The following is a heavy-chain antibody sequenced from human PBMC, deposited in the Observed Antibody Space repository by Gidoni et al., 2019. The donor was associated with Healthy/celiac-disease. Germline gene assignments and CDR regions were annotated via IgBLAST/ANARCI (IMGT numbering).Heavy chain of an antibody. CDR3: ARDRGVNIVVVPGGWFDP. CDR2: INAGNGNT. J-gene: IGHJ5*02. Sequence: QVQLVQSGAEVKKPGASVKVSCKHSGYTFTSYAVHWVRQAPGQRLEWMGWINAGNGNTKYSQKFQGRVTITRDTSASTAYMELSSLRSEDTAVYYCARDRGVNIVVVPGGWFDPWGQGTLVTVSS. V-gene: IGHV1-3*01. D-gene: IGHD2-2*01. CDR1: GYTFTSYA.